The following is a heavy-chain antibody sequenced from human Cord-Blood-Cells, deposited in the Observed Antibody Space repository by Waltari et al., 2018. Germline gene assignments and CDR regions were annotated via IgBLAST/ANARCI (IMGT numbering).Heavy chain of an antibody. J-gene: IGHJ3*02. CDR1: GFTFSSYA. CDR3: AKAPLAGVGAFDI. V-gene: IGHV3-23*04. D-gene: IGHD2-15*01. Sequence: EVQLVEFGGGLVQPGGSLRLSCAASGFTFSSYAMRWVSQAPGKGLEWVSAISGSGGSTYYADSVKGRFTISRDNSKNTLYLQMNSLRAEDTAVYYCAKAPLAGVGAFDIWGQGTMVTVSS. CDR2: ISGSGGST.